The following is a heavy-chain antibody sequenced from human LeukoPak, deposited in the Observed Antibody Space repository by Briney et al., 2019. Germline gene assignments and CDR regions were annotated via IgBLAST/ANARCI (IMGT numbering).Heavy chain of an antibody. Sequence: GGSLRLSCAASGFTFSGYWIHWVRQAPGKGLEWVSTIYSGGTTYYADSVMGRFTISRHNSRNTLYLQMNSLRAEDTAVYYCARVDTVMAYYFDLWGQGTLVTVSS. CDR3: ARVDTVMAYYFDL. J-gene: IGHJ4*02. D-gene: IGHD5-18*01. CDR1: GFTFSGYW. CDR2: IYSGGTT. V-gene: IGHV3-53*04.